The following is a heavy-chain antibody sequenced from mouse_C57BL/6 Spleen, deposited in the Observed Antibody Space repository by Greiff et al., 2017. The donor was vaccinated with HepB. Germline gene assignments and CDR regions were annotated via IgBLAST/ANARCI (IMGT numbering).Heavy chain of an antibody. CDR3: ARDSEDYYGSSNWYFDV. Sequence: EVKVVESGGGLVKPGGSLKLSCAASGFTFSSYAMSWVRQTPEKRLEWVATISDGGSYTYYPDNVKGRFTISRDNAKNNLYLQMSHLKSEDTAMYYCARDSEDYYGSSNWYFDVWGTGTTVTVSS. V-gene: IGHV5-4*01. CDR1: GFTFSSYA. CDR2: ISDGGSYT. D-gene: IGHD1-1*01. J-gene: IGHJ1*03.